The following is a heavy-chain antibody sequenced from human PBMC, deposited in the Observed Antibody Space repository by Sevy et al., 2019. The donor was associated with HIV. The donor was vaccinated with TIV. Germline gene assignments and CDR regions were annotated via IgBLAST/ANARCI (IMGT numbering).Heavy chain of an antibody. J-gene: IGHJ4*02. CDR1: GYSMTSGYF. V-gene: IGHV4-38-2*01. CDR2: LYHSGTT. CDR3: AGVDSSGWSDY. Sequence: SETLSLTCAVSGYSMTSGYFWGWIRQSPGKGVEWIGSLYHSGTTYYSPSLKSRVTLSVDTSKNQFSLKVRSVTAADTAVYYCAGVDSSGWSDYWGQGTLVTVSS. D-gene: IGHD6-13*01.